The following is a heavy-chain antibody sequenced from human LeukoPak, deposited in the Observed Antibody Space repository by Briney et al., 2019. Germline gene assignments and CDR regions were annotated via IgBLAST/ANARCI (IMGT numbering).Heavy chain of an antibody. CDR1: GFTFSSYE. J-gene: IGHJ4*02. Sequence: GGSLRLSCAASGFTFSSYEMNWVRQAPGKGLEWVSYISSSGSTIYYADSVKGRFTISRDNAKNSLYLQMNSLRAEDTAVYYCARDRDIVVVPAAIDYWGQGTLVTVSS. CDR3: ARDRDIVVVPAAIDY. V-gene: IGHV3-48*03. CDR2: ISSSGSTI. D-gene: IGHD2-2*01.